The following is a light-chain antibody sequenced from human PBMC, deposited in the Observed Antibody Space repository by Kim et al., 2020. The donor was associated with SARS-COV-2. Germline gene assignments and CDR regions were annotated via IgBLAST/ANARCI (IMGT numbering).Light chain of an antibody. V-gene: IGLV2-8*01. J-gene: IGLJ3*02. CDR3: SSYAGSNNLGV. Sequence: QSALTQPPSASGSPGQSVTIPCTGTSSDVGAYTYVSWYQQHPGKAPKLMIYEVTERPSGVPDRFSGSKSGNTASLTVSGLQAEDEAHYYCSSYAGSNNLGVFGGGTQLTVL. CDR2: EVT. CDR1: SSDVGAYTY.